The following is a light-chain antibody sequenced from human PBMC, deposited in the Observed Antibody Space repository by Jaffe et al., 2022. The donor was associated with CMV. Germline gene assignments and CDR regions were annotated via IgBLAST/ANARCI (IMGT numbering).Light chain of an antibody. CDR3: QQYASG. V-gene: IGKV3-20*01. Sequence: EIVLTQSPGTLSLSPGERATLSCRASQSVSSSYLAWYQQKPGQAPRLLIYGASSRATGIPDRFSGSGSGTDFTLTISRLEPEDFAVYYCQQYASGFGQGTKLEIK. CDR2: GAS. CDR1: QSVSSSY. J-gene: IGKJ2*03.